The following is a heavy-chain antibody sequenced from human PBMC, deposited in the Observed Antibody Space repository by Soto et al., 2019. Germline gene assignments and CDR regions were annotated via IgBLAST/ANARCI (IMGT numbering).Heavy chain of an antibody. CDR1: GGSISGGGYY. V-gene: IGHV4-31*03. D-gene: IGHD2-15*01. Sequence: SETLSLTCTVSGGSISGGGYYWSWIRQHPGKGLEWIGYIYYSGSTYYNPSLKSRVTISVDTSKNQFSLKLSSVTAADTAVYYCARMGGYYYGMDVWGQGTTVTVSS. CDR2: IYYSGST. CDR3: ARMGGYYYGMDV. J-gene: IGHJ6*02.